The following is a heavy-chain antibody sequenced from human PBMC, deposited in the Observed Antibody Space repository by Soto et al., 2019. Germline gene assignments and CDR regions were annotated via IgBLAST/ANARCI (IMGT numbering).Heavy chain of an antibody. CDR2: ISHDGGT. CDR1: GGSFDDFY. CDR3: AAEGYSSGWHYSAYGMDV. D-gene: IGHD6-19*01. Sequence: SETLSLTCAFYGGSFDDFYWSWVRQSPGKGLEWVGEISHDGGTNYSPSLASRVTISVDTSKNQFSLKLSSVTAADTAVYYCAAEGYSSGWHYSAYGMDVWGQGTTVTVSS. V-gene: IGHV4-34*01. J-gene: IGHJ6*02.